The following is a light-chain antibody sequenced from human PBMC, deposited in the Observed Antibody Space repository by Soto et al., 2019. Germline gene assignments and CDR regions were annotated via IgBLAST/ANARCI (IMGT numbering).Light chain of an antibody. CDR3: QQYNSFIWT. CDR1: QTISSW. CDR2: KAS. V-gene: IGKV1-5*03. Sequence: DIQITQSPSTLSASVVDRVTIICRASQTISSWLAWYQQKGGQAPKLLISKASILDSGVPSRFSGSGSGTEFNLTISSLQPEDFATYYCQQYNSFIWTFGQGTKVDIK. J-gene: IGKJ1*01.